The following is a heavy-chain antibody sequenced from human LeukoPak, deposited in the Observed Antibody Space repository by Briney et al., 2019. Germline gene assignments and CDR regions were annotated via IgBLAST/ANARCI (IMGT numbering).Heavy chain of an antibody. J-gene: IGHJ6*03. Sequence: ASVKVSCKASGYTFTSYGISWVRQAPGQGLEWMGWISAYNGNTNYAQKLQGRVTMTTDTSTSTAYMELRSLRPDDTAVYYCARTNYYDSSGYYDEPYYYYYYMNVWGKGTTVTISS. V-gene: IGHV1-18*01. CDR1: GYTFTSYG. CDR3: ARTNYYDSSGYYDEPYYYYYYMNV. D-gene: IGHD3-22*01. CDR2: ISAYNGNT.